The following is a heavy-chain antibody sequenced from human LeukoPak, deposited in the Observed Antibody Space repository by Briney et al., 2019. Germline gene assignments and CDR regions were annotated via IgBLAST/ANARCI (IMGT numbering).Heavy chain of an antibody. CDR2: ISSSSSYI. V-gene: IGHV3-21*01. D-gene: IGHD3-22*01. J-gene: IGHJ4*02. Sequence: GGSLRLSCAASGFTFSSYSMNWVRQAPGKGLEWVSSISSSSSYIYYADSVKGRFTISRDNAKNSLYLQMNSLRAEDTAVYYCARDFYYYDSSGPSDYWGQGTLVTVSS. CDR3: ARDFYYYDSSGPSDY. CDR1: GFTFSSYS.